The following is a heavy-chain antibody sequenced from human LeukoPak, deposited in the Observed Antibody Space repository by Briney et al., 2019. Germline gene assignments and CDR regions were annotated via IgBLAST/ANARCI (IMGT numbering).Heavy chain of an antibody. CDR1: GYTFTSYG. CDR3: GTPHKYYDIWRGYCPFDN. V-gene: IGHV1-69*13. J-gene: IGHJ4*02. CDR2: IISDSGTT. Sequence: ASVKVSCKASGYTFTSYGISWVRQAPGQGLEWMGGIISDSGTTNYAQNFQGRVTISADESTTTAYMELSSLRSEDTAVYYCGTPHKYYDIWRGYCPFDNWGQGTLVTVSS. D-gene: IGHD3-3*01.